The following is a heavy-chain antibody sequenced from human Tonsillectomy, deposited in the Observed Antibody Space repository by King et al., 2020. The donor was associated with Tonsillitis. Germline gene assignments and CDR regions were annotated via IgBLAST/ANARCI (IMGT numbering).Heavy chain of an antibody. Sequence: VQLVESGAEVKKPGESLKISCKGSAYIFTSYWIGWVRQMPGKGLEWMGIIYPGDSDTRYSPSFQGQVTISADKSITTAYLQWSSLKASDTAMYYCARTLYYYDSAGWGAFDIWGQGTMVTVSS. CDR3: ARTLYYYDSAGWGAFDI. CDR1: AYIFTSYW. D-gene: IGHD3-22*01. V-gene: IGHV5-51*03. J-gene: IGHJ3*02. CDR2: IYPGDSDT.